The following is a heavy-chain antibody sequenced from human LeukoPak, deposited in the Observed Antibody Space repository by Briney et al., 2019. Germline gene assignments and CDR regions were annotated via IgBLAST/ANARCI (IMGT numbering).Heavy chain of an antibody. CDR1: GFTFSTYW. CDR2: IKQDGSEK. CDR3: TREAAAGIDY. Sequence: GGSLRLSCAASGFTFSTYWMSWVRQAPGKGLEWVANIKQDGSEKYYLDSVKGRSTISRDNAKNSLYLQMNSLRAEDTAVYFCTREAAAGIDYWGQGTLVTVSS. V-gene: IGHV3-7*01. J-gene: IGHJ4*02. D-gene: IGHD6-13*01.